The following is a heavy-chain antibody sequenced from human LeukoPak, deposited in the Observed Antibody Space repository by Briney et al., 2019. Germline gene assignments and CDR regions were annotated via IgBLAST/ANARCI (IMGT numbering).Heavy chain of an antibody. J-gene: IGHJ4*02. CDR3: AKDQRGARGYYEVDY. Sequence: GGSLRLSCAASGFTFSSYAMSWVRPAPGKGLEWVSTISGSGGSTYYADSVKSRFTISRDNSKNTLYLQMNSLRAEDTAVYYCAKDQRGARGYYEVDYWGQGTLVTVSS. V-gene: IGHV3-23*01. CDR1: GFTFSSYA. CDR2: ISGSGGST. D-gene: IGHD1-26*01.